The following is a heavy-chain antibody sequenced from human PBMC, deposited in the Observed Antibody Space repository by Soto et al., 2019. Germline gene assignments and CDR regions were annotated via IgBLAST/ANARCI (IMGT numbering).Heavy chain of an antibody. CDR2: IIPIFGSA. D-gene: IGHD5-12*01. Sequence: SVKVSYNASGGTFVNYGISWVRQAPGQGLEWLGRIIPIFGSANYAQKFQGRVTITADESTTTAYMELSSLRPDDTAVYYCAKDGGKDGYFGNWFDPWGQGTLVTVSS. V-gene: IGHV1-69*13. J-gene: IGHJ5*02. CDR3: AKDGGKDGYFGNWFDP. CDR1: GGTFVNYG.